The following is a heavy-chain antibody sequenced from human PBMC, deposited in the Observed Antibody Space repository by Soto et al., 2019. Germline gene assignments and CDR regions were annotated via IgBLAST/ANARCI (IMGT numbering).Heavy chain of an antibody. Sequence: SETLSLTCTVSGGSISSYYWSWIRQPPGKGLEWIGYIYYSGSTNYNPSLKSRVTISVDTSKNQFSLKLSSVTAADTAVYYCARSSTVLRFLEWLLPPFDYWGQGTLVTVSS. J-gene: IGHJ4*02. CDR3: ARSSTVLRFLEWLLPPFDY. D-gene: IGHD3-3*01. CDR2: IYYSGST. CDR1: GGSISSYY. V-gene: IGHV4-59*01.